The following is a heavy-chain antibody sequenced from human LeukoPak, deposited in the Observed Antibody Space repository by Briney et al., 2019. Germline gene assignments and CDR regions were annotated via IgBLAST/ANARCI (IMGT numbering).Heavy chain of an antibody. V-gene: IGHV3-30*02. Sequence: GGSLRLSCAASGFTFSGYGMHWVRQAPGKGLEWVAFIRYDGSNKYYADSVKGRFTISRDNSKNTLYLQMNSLRAEDTAVYYCAKDVLGYCSGGSCSPFDYWGQGTLVTVSS. J-gene: IGHJ4*02. CDR2: IRYDGSNK. CDR3: AKDVLGYCSGGSCSPFDY. CDR1: GFTFSGYG. D-gene: IGHD2-15*01.